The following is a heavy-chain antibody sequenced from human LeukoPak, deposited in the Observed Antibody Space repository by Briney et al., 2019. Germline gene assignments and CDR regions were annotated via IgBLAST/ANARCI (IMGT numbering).Heavy chain of an antibody. CDR1: GGSISSYY. Sequence: SETLSLTCSVSGGSISSYYWSWIRQPPGKGLEWIGYIYYSGSTNYNPSLKSRVTISVDTSKNQFSLKLRSVTAADTAVYYCARGPNRNYFDCWGQGTLVTVSS. CDR2: IYYSGST. V-gene: IGHV4-59*01. CDR3: ARGPNRNYFDC. D-gene: IGHD1-14*01. J-gene: IGHJ4*02.